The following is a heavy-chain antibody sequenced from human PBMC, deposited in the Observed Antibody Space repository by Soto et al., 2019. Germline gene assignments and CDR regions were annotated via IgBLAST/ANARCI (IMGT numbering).Heavy chain of an antibody. J-gene: IGHJ3*02. CDR3: ATETQGAFDI. CDR2: IIPIFGTT. CDR1: GGTFSSSG. V-gene: IGHV1-69*13. Sequence: SVKVSCKASGGTFSSSGISWVRQAPGRGLEWMGGIIPIFGTTIYAQKFQGGVTLTADESTSTAYMELSSLRSEDTAVYYCATETQGAFDIWGQGTMVTVSS.